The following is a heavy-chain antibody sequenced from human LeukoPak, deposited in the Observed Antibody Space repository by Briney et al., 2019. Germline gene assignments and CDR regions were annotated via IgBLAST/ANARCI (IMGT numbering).Heavy chain of an antibody. D-gene: IGHD6-13*01. CDR2: TTGIGGIT. J-gene: IGHJ3*02. CDR1: GFTFNNYA. V-gene: IGHV3-23*01. CDR3: AKDASSSWRWGAFDI. Sequence: GGSLRLSCAASGFTFNNYAMSWVRQAPGKGLEWVSSTTGIGGITHYADSVKGRFTISRDNSKNTVYLQMNSLRADDTAVYYCAKDASSSWRWGAFDIWGQGIVVTVSS.